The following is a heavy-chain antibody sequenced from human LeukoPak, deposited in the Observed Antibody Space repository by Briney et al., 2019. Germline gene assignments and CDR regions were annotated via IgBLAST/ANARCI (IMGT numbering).Heavy chain of an antibody. CDR1: GFTFSSYA. J-gene: IGHJ4*02. Sequence: PGGSLRLSCAASGFTFSSYAMSWVRQAPGKGLEWVSSISSSSNYIHYADSVKGRFTISRDNAKNSLYLQMNSLRAEDTAVYYCARGGSSGDYWGQGTLVTVSS. V-gene: IGHV3-21*01. CDR2: ISSSSNYI. D-gene: IGHD6-19*01. CDR3: ARGGSSGDY.